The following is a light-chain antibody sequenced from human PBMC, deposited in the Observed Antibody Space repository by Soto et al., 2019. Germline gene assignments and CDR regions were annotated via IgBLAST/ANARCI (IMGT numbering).Light chain of an antibody. V-gene: IGLV1-44*01. CDR3: AAWDDSLDSPRML. CDR2: SNN. CDR1: YSNIGSNT. Sequence: QSLLTQPPSVSATPGQRGTISCSGTYSNIGSNTVAWYQRLPGAAPKLLIYSNNERPSGVPDRFSGSKSGSSASLAISGLQSEDEDDYYCAAWDDSLDSPRMLFRGGTTVTVL. J-gene: IGLJ3*02.